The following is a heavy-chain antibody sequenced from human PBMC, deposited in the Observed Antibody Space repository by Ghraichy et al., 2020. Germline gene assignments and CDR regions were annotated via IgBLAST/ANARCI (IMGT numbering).Heavy chain of an antibody. CDR1: GFTFSSYW. J-gene: IGHJ2*01. CDR2: INSDGSST. V-gene: IGHV3-74*01. D-gene: IGHD4-23*01. CDR3: ARETGGTDGGNLSWYFDL. Sequence: GGSLRLSCAASGFTFSSYWMHWVRQAPGKGLVWVSRINSDGSSTSYADSVKGRFTISRDNAKNTLYLQMNSLRAEDTAVYYCARETGGTDGGNLSWYFDLWGRGTLVTVSS.